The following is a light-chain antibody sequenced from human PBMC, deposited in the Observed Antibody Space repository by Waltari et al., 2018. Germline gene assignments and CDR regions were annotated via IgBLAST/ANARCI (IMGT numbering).Light chain of an antibody. CDR2: DVS. V-gene: IGLV2-14*03. CDR3: SSYTLTNPVV. CDR1: RHDIGANDY. J-gene: IGLJ2*01. Sequence: QSVVTQPASVSGSPGQSISISCTGPRHDIGANDYVSWYQQHPGRAPQLVIYDVSVRPSGVSIRFSGSKSGNTASLTISGLQAEDEALYYCSSYTLTNPVVFGGGTKLTVL.